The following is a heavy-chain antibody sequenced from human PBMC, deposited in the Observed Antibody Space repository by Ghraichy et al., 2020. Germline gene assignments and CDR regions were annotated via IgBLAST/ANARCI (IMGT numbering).Heavy chain of an antibody. CDR1: GGSISSYY. D-gene: IGHD5-18*01. CDR2: IYYSGST. J-gene: IGHJ3*02. Sequence: SETLSLTCTVSGGSISSYYWSWIRQPPGKGLEWIGYIYYSGSTNYNPSLKSRVTISVDTSKNQFSLKLSSVTAADTAVYYCARRIQLWTTHDAFDIWGQGTMVTVSS. CDR3: ARRIQLWTTHDAFDI. V-gene: IGHV4-59*01.